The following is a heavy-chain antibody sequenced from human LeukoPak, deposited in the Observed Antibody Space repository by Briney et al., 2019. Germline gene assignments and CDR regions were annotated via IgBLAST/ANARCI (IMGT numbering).Heavy chain of an antibody. CDR3: AKVEGIVGATRGTEGFQH. CDR2: ISTDARTI. V-gene: IGHV3-74*01. J-gene: IGHJ1*01. D-gene: IGHD1-26*01. Sequence: GGSLRLSCAASGFAFSTNWMHWVHQAPGKGLVWVSHISTDARTITYADSVKGRFTISRDNSKNTLYLQMNSLRAEDTAVYYCAKVEGIVGATRGTEGFQHWGQGTLVTVSS. CDR1: GFAFSTNW.